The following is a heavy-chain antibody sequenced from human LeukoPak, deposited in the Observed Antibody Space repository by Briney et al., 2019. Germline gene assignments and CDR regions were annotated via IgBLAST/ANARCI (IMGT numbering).Heavy chain of an antibody. CDR3: AKGDYGDCY. CDR2: ITSSGNT. J-gene: IGHJ4*02. CDR1: GFTFSNYA. Sequence: PGGSLRLSCAASGFTFSNYAMAWVRQAPGKGLEWVSSITSSGNTYYADSVKGRLTISRGNSKNTVYLQMTSLRAEDTAVYYCAKGDYGDCYWGQGTLVTVSS. D-gene: IGHD4-17*01. V-gene: IGHV3-23*01.